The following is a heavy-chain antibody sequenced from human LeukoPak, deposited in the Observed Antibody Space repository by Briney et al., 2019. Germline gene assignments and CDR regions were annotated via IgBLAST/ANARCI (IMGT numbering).Heavy chain of an antibody. Sequence: GGSLRLSCAASGFTFSSYGMHWVRQAPGKGLEWVAVIWYDGSNKYYADSVKGRFTISRDNSKNTLYLQMNSLRAEDTAVYYCARDRGRYYDFWSGYYNRGWFDPWGQGTLVTVSS. CDR1: GFTFSSYG. V-gene: IGHV3-33*01. CDR3: ARDRGRYYDFWSGYYNRGWFDP. CDR2: IWYDGSNK. J-gene: IGHJ5*02. D-gene: IGHD3-3*01.